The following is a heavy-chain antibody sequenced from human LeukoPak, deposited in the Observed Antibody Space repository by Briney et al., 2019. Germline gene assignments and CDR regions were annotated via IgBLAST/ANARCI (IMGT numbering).Heavy chain of an antibody. Sequence: GESLKISCKGSGYSFTSYWIGWARQMPGKGLEWMGIIYPGDSDTRYSPSFQGQVTISADKSISTAYLQWSSLKASDTAMYFCTVRYSGSYNDYWGRGTLVTVSS. CDR3: TVRYSGSYNDY. D-gene: IGHD1-26*01. CDR1: GYSFTSYW. CDR2: IYPGDSDT. V-gene: IGHV5-51*01. J-gene: IGHJ4*02.